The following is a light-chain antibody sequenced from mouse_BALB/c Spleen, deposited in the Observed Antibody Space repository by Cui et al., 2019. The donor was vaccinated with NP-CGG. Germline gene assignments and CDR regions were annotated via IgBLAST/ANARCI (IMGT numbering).Light chain of an antibody. CDR1: TGPVTTSNY. Sequence: AVVTQESALTTSPGETVTLTCRSSTGPVTTSNYANWVQEKPDHLFTGLIGGTNNRAPGVPARFSGSLIGDKAALTITGAQTEDEAIYFCALWYSNHWVFGGGAELTVL. CDR2: GTN. CDR3: ALWYSNHWV. J-gene: IGLJ1*01. V-gene: IGLV1*01.